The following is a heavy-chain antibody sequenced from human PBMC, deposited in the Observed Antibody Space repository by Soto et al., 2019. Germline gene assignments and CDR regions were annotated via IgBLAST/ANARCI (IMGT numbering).Heavy chain of an antibody. D-gene: IGHD6-13*01. CDR2: ISYDGNIK. Sequence: QVQLVESGGGVVQPGRSLRLSCAASGFTFSNFGMHWVRQAPGKGLEWVASISYDGNIKYSADTVHGRFTISRDNCKNTVYLQMNSLRSEDTAVYYFAKFWGPVTAAVDDYWGQGAPVSVSS. CDR3: AKFWGPVTAAVDDY. CDR1: GFTFSNFG. V-gene: IGHV3-30*18. J-gene: IGHJ4*02.